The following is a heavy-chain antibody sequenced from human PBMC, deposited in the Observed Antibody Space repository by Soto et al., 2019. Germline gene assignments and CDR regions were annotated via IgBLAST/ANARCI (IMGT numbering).Heavy chain of an antibody. D-gene: IGHD4-4*01. CDR2: ISSSSSYI. J-gene: IGHJ4*02. Sequence: GGSLRLSCAASGFTFSRYSKNWFRQAPGKGLEWVSSISSSSSYIYYADSVKGRFTISRDNAQNSLYLQMNSLRAEDTAVYYCAREGYSKDYFDFSGQGTLVTVSA. CDR3: AREGYSKDYFDF. V-gene: IGHV3-21*01. CDR1: GFTFSRYS.